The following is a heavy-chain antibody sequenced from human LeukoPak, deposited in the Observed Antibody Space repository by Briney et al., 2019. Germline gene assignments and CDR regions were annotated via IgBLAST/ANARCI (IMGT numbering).Heavy chain of an antibody. D-gene: IGHD3-22*01. J-gene: IGHJ4*02. CDR1: GGSISSGDYY. CDR2: IYYSGST. Sequence: PSEPLSLTCTVSGGSISSGDYYWSWIRQPPGKGRKWIGYIYYSGSTYYTPSLKSRVTISVDTSKNQFSLKLSSVTAADTAVYYCARALVTYYYDSSGYSGLFAYWGQGTLVTVSS. CDR3: ARALVTYYYDSSGYSGLFAY. V-gene: IGHV4-30-4*08.